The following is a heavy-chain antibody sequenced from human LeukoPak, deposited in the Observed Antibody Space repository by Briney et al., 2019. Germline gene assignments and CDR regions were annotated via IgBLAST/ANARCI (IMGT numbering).Heavy chain of an antibody. CDR1: GGSINSYY. CDR3: ARDDGYYGSGRSNWYFDL. CDR2: IYYTGST. Sequence: SETLSLTCTVSGGSINSYYWSWIRQPPGKGLEWIGYIYYTGSTNYNPSLKSRVTISVDTSKNQFSLKLSSVTAADTAVYYCARDDGYYGSGRSNWYFDLWGGGTLVTVSS. D-gene: IGHD3-10*01. V-gene: IGHV4-59*01. J-gene: IGHJ2*01.